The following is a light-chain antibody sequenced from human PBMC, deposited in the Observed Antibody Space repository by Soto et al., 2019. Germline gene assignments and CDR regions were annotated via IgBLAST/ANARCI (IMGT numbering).Light chain of an antibody. V-gene: IGLV4-69*01. CDR3: QTWGTGIVI. Sequence: QPVLTQSPSASASLGASVKLTCTLSSGHSNYAIAWHQQQPEKGPRYLMKLNRDGGHSKGDGIPNRFSDSSSGAERYLTISSLQSEDEADYYCQTWGTGIVIFGGGTKLTVL. CDR1: SGHSNYA. J-gene: IGLJ2*01. CDR2: LNRDGGH.